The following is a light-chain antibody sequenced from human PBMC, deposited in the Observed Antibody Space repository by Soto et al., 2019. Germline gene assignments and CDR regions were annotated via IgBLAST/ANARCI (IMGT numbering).Light chain of an antibody. CDR3: TSYIHRRTLVV. V-gene: IGLV2-14*01. CDR1: SIDVGGYNY. J-gene: IGLJ2*01. Sequence: QSALTQPASVSGSPGQSITISCTGTSIDVGGYNYVSWYQHHPGKAPKLIIYGVTNRPSGVSIRFSGSKSGNTASLTISGLQPEDEADYYCTSYIHRRTLVVFGGGTKLTVL. CDR2: GVT.